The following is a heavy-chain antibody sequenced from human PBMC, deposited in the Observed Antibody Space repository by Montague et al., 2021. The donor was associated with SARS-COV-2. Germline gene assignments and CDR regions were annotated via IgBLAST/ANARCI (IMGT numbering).Heavy chain of an antibody. CDR2: IYYSGGT. V-gene: IGHV4-31*03. CDR1: GGSISSGGYY. D-gene: IGHD3-10*01. Sequence: TLSLTCTVSGGSISSGGYYWSWIRQHPGKGLEWIGYIYYSGGTYYXPSLKSRVTISVDTSKNQFSLKLSSVTAADTAVYYCARRGQGTMVRGVIISAFDIWGQGTMVTVSS. J-gene: IGHJ3*02. CDR3: ARRGQGTMVRGVIISAFDI.